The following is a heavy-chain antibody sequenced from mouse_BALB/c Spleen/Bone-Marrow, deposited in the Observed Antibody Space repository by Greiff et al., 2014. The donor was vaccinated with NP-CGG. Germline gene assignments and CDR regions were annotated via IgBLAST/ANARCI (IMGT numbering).Heavy chain of an antibody. CDR3: TRQRNWDHYAMDY. CDR1: GFTFSTYG. Sequence: DVHLVESGGDLVKPGGSLKLSCAASGFTFSTYGMSWVRQTPDKRLEWVATISSGGGYTYYPDSVKGRFTISRDNANNTLYLQVSSLKSEDTAMYYCTRQRNWDHYAMDYWGQGTSVTVSS. J-gene: IGHJ4*01. D-gene: IGHD4-1*01. CDR2: ISSGGGYT. V-gene: IGHV5-6*01.